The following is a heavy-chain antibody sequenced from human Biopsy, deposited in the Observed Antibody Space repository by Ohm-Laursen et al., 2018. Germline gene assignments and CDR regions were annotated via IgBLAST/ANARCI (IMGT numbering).Heavy chain of an antibody. CDR2: INPNSGAT. V-gene: IGHV1-2*02. Sequence: GASVKVSCKASGYTFTDYYIHWVRQSPGQGLEWMGWINPNSGATNSAQKFRDRVTLTRDTSISAVYIDLRRLKSDDAAIYYCARDRMTDVFGGPTRTDVFDSWDQGTPVTVSS. CDR1: GYTFTDYY. J-gene: IGHJ4*02. CDR3: ARDRMTDVFGGPTRTDVFDS. D-gene: IGHD3-10*01.